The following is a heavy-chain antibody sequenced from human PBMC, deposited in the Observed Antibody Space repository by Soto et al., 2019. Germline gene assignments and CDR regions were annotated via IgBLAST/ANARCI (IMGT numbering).Heavy chain of an antibody. Sequence: ASVKVSCKASGYTFTSYDINWVRQATGQGLEWMGWMNPNSGYTGYAQKFQGRVTMTRNTSISTAYMELSSLRSEDTAVYYCAREPAAAGTYYYYYMDVWGKGTTVTVSS. D-gene: IGHD6-13*01. J-gene: IGHJ6*03. V-gene: IGHV1-8*01. CDR2: MNPNSGYT. CDR1: GYTFTSYD. CDR3: AREPAAAGTYYYYYMDV.